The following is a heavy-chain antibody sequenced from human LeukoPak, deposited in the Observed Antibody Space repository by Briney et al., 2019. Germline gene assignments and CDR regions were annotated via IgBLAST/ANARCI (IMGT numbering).Heavy chain of an antibody. CDR1: EFTFSAYW. D-gene: IGHD6-13*01. CDR2: INGDGSST. CDR3: ARGEYSSSWYEPAFDI. J-gene: IGHJ3*02. Sequence: GGSLRLSCAASEFTFSAYWMHWVRHVQGKGLVWVSRINGDGSSTNYADSVKGRFTISRDNAKNTLYVQMNSLRAEDTAEYYCARGEYSSSWYEPAFDIWGQGTMVTVSS. V-gene: IGHV3-74*01.